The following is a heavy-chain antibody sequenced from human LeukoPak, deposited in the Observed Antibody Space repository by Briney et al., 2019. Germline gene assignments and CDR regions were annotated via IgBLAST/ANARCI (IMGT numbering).Heavy chain of an antibody. Sequence: SETLSLTCTVSGGSISSSSYYWGWIRQPPWKGLGWIGSIYYSGSTYYNPSLKSRVTMSLESAKNQLSLKLRSVTAADTAVYYCARGHWEQDTSTYAYWGQGSLVTVSS. CDR1: GGSISSSSYY. CDR2: IYYSGST. D-gene: IGHD1-26*01. J-gene: IGHJ4*02. CDR3: ARGHWEQDTSTYAY. V-gene: IGHV4-39*07.